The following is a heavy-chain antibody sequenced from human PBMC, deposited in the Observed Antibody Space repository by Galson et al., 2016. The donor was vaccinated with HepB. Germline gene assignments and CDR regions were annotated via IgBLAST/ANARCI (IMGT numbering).Heavy chain of an antibody. CDR2: ISHSGNA. D-gene: IGHD3-3*01. CDR3: AREPSSTIFAVVHYYYMDV. V-gene: IGHV4-34*01. CDR1: GGSFSGYY. J-gene: IGHJ6*03. Sequence: ETLSLTCAVYGGSFSGYYWSWIRQPPGKGLEWIGEISHSGNANYNPSLKSRVTISVDTSKNQFSLKLTSLTAADTAVYYCAREPSSTIFAVVHYYYMDVWGRGTTVTVSS.